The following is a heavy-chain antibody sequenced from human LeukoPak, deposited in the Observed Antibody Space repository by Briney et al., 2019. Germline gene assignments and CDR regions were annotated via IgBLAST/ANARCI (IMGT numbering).Heavy chain of an antibody. D-gene: IGHD4/OR15-4a*01. CDR1: GFTFSSYG. Sequence: GRSLRLSCAASGFTFSSYGMHWVRQAPGKGLEWVAVIWYDGSNKYYADSVKGRFTISRDNSKNTLYLQMNSLRAEDTAVYYCARGCYRDAFDIWGQGTMVTVSS. V-gene: IGHV3-33*01. CDR2: IWYDGSNK. J-gene: IGHJ3*02. CDR3: ARGCYRDAFDI.